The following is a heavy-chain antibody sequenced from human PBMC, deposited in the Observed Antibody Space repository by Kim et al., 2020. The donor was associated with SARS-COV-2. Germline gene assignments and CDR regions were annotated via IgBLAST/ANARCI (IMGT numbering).Heavy chain of an antibody. CDR1: GFTFSTYG. CDR3: ATEYSASSAFDF. CDR2: IWNDGSNK. Sequence: GGSLRLSCAASGFTFSTYGMHWVRQPPGRGLEWVAMIWNDGSNKFYTDSVKGRFTISRDNFRNTLYLHMNSLRAEDTAVYYCATEYSASSAFDFWGQGSLVTVSS. V-gene: IGHV3-33*01. J-gene: IGHJ4*02. D-gene: IGHD6-6*01.